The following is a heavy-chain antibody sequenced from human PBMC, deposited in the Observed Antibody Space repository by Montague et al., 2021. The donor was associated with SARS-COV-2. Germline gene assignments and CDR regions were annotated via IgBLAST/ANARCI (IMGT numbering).Heavy chain of an antibody. CDR1: GDSIMTTHW. V-gene: IGHV4-4*02. CDR2: VYQSGST. J-gene: IGHJ4*02. Sequence: SETLSLTCAVSGDSIMTTHWWSWVRQPPGKGLEWIGEVYQSGSTNYSPSLKSRVTMSVDKYKNQFPLELNSVTAADTALYYCMRAGGFDNRPPVWGQGALVIVSS. CDR3: MRAGGFDNRPPV. D-gene: IGHD4-23*01.